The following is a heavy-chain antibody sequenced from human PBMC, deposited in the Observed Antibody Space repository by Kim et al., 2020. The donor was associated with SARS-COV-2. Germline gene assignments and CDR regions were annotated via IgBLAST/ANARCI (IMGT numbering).Heavy chain of an antibody. CDR3: ARQGITMIVVVGDNWFDP. D-gene: IGHD3-22*01. CDR1: GGSISSSSYY. J-gene: IGHJ5*02. V-gene: IGHV4-39*01. Sequence: SETLSLTCTVSGGSISSSSYYWGWIRQPPGKGLEWIGSIYYSGSTYYNPSLKSRVTISVDTSKNQFSLKLSSVTAADTAVYYCARQGITMIVVVGDNWFDPWGQGTLVTVSS. CDR2: IYYSGST.